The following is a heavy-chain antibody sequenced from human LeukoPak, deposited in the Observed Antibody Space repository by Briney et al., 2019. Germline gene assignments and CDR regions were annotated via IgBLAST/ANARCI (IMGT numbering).Heavy chain of an antibody. CDR2: IIPIFGTA. D-gene: IGHD3-3*01. V-gene: IGHV1-69*13. Sequence: ASVKVSCKASGGTFSSYAISWVRQAPGQGLEWMGGIIPIFGTANYAQKFQGRVTITADESTSTAYMELSSLRSEDTAVYYCAADIRDLWSGYSQRSYWYFDLWGRGTLVTVSS. CDR3: AADIRDLWSGYSQRSYWYFDL. CDR1: GGTFSSYA. J-gene: IGHJ2*01.